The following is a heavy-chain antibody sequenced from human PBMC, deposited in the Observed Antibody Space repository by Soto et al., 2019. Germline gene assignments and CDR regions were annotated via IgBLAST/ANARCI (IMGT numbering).Heavy chain of an antibody. D-gene: IGHD1-1*01. CDR3: ARYWNYYYGMDV. J-gene: IGHJ6*02. Sequence: ETLSLTCAVYGGSFSGYYWSWIRQPPGKGLEWIGEINHSGSTNYNPSLKSRVTISVDTSKNQFSLKLSSVTAADTAVYYCARYWNYYYGMDVWGQGTLVTVSS. V-gene: IGHV4-34*01. CDR1: GGSFSGYY. CDR2: INHSGST.